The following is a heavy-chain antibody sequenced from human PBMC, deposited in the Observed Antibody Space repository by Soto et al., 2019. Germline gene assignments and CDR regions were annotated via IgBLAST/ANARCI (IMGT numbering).Heavy chain of an antibody. CDR1: GGSVSSGSYY. D-gene: IGHD3-3*01. J-gene: IGHJ5*02. V-gene: IGHV4-61*01. CDR3: ATQGGYAFWSDTGRFEH. CDR2: IYYSGRT. Sequence: QVQLQESGPGLVKPSATLSLTCKVSGGSVSSGSYYWSWLRHPPGKGLEWVGYIYYSGRTNSNPSLKRIVTIAVDTPKNQCFRKRSCVSAADTAVYYCATQGGYAFWSDTGRFEHWGQGTLVTVSS.